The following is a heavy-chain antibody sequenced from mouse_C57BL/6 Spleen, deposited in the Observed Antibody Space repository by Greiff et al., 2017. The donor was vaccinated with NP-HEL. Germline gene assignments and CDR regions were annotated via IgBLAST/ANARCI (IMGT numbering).Heavy chain of an antibody. V-gene: IGHV5-17*01. D-gene: IGHD2-5*01. J-gene: IGHJ3*01. CDR1: GFTFSDYG. Sequence: EVPGVESGGGLVKPGGSLKLSCAASGFTFSDYGMHWVRQAPEKGLEWVAYISSGSSTIYYADTVKGRFTISSDNAKNTLFLQMTSLRSEDTAMYYCARPDYSNYPWFAYWGQGTLVTVSA. CDR2: ISSGSSTI. CDR3: ARPDYSNYPWFAY.